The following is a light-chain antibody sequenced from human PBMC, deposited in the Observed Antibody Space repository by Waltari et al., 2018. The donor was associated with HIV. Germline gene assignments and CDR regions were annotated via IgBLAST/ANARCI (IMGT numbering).Light chain of an antibody. J-gene: IGKJ1*01. Sequence: MTQSPGTLSVSPGARVTLSGRASQSVSNNLAWFQHQRGQPPRLLIFGVSSKAAGVPDIFRGSGSGTEFNLTISGLRSEDFATYYCQQYHSWPWTFGQGTKVEV. CDR3: QQYHSWPWT. CDR2: GVS. V-gene: IGKV3-15*01. CDR1: QSVSNN.